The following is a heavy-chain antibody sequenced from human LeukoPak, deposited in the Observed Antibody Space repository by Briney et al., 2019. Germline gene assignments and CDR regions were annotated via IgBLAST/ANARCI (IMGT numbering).Heavy chain of an antibody. J-gene: IGHJ4*02. Sequence: GGSLRLSCAASGFTASSNYMSWVRQAPGKGLEWVSVIYSGGSTYRADSVKGRFTISRDNSKNTLYLQMNSLRAEDTAVYYCARVVRVMHFDYWGQGTLVTVSS. CDR3: ARVVRVMHFDY. CDR1: GFTASSNY. V-gene: IGHV3-53*01. CDR2: IYSGGST. D-gene: IGHD3/OR15-3a*01.